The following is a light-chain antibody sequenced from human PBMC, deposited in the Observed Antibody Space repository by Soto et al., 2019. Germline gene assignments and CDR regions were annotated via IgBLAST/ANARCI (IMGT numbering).Light chain of an antibody. Sequence: QSVLTQPASVSGSPGQSITISCTGTNSDVGGYNYVSWYQQHPGKAPKLMIYEVRNRPSGISNRFSGSKSGNTASLTTSGLQAEDEADYYCSSYTSSSTPYVFGTGTKVTV. CDR2: EVR. CDR1: NSDVGGYNY. J-gene: IGLJ1*01. V-gene: IGLV2-14*01. CDR3: SSYTSSSTPYV.